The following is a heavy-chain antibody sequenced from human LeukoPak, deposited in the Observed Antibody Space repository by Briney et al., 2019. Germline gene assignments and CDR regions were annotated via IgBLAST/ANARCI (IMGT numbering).Heavy chain of an antibody. CDR2: IYPGDSDT. J-gene: IGHJ6*02. CDR3: ARQPYSSSRRWYYYGMDV. V-gene: IGHV5-51*01. Sequence: GESLKISCKGSGYSFTSYWIGWVRQMPGKGLEWMGIIYPGDSDTRYSPSFQGQVTISADKSISTAYLQWSSLKASDTAMYYCARQPYSSSRRWYYYGMDVWGQGTTVTVSS. D-gene: IGHD6-6*01. CDR1: GYSFTSYW.